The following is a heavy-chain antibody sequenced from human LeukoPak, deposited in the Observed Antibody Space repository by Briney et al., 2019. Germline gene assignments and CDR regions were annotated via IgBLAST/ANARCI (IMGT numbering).Heavy chain of an antibody. CDR1: GGSFSGYY. CDR3: ARDTYGDYGLIFDY. CDR2: INHSGST. J-gene: IGHJ4*02. Sequence: SETLSLTCAVYGGSFSGYYWSWIRQSPGKGLEWIGEINHSGSTKYNLSLKSRVTISVDTSKNQFSLKLSSVTAADTAVYYCARDTYGDYGLIFDYWGQGTLVTVSS. V-gene: IGHV4-34*01. D-gene: IGHD4-17*01.